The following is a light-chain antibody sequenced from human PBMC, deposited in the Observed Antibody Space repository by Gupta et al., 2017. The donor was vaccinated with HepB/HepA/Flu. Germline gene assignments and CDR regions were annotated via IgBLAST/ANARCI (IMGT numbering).Light chain of an antibody. V-gene: IGKV1-16*01. CDR3: QQYKSHPLT. CDR1: QGVGKS. Sequence: DIQVTQSPSSLSASVGDRVTITCRASQGVGKSLAWYQQRPGKAPKSLIYATSSLQSGVPARFSGSGSGTDFTLTISSLQPEDVAIYYCQQYKSHPLTSGEGTNVEIK. J-gene: IGKJ4*01. CDR2: ATS.